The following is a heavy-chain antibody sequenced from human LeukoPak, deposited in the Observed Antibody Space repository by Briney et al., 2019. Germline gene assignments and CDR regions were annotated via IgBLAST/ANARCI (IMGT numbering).Heavy chain of an antibody. CDR3: ARGREVLGGLRYFDWFDP. J-gene: IGHJ5*02. D-gene: IGHD3-9*01. CDR1: GYTFTGYY. V-gene: IGHV1-2*04. CDR2: INPNSGGT. Sequence: GASVKVSCKASGYTFTGYYMHWVRQAPGQGLEWMGWINPNSGGTNYALKFQGWVTMTRDTSISTAYMELSRLRSDDTAVYYCARGREVLGGLRYFDWFDPWGQGTLVTVSS.